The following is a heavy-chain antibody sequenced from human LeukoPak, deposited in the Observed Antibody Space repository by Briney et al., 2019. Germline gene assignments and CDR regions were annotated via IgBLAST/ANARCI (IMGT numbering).Heavy chain of an antibody. CDR1: GFTFSSYA. D-gene: IGHD1-26*01. Sequence: PGRSLRLSCAASGFTFSSYAMHWVRQAPGKGLEWVAVISYDGSNKYYADSVKGRFTISRDNSKNTLYLQMNSLRAEDTAVYYCARLSGTPSIVGATTGFDYWGQGTLVTVSS. V-gene: IGHV3-30*01. CDR3: ARLSGTPSIVGATTGFDY. J-gene: IGHJ4*02. CDR2: ISYDGSNK.